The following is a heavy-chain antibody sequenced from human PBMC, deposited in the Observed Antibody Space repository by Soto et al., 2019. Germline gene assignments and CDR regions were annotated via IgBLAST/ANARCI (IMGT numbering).Heavy chain of an antibody. CDR2: ISSTTNYI. V-gene: IGHV3-11*06. Sequence: QVHLVESGGGLVKPGGSLRLSCTVSGFAFRHNYLTWIRQAPGKGLEWLSYISSTTNYIYYGDSMKGRFTISRDNAKNSLYLEMNSLRDEDTAVYYCARESEDLTSNFDYWGQGTLVTVSS. CDR3: ARESEDLTSNFDY. CDR1: GFAFRHNY. J-gene: IGHJ4*02.